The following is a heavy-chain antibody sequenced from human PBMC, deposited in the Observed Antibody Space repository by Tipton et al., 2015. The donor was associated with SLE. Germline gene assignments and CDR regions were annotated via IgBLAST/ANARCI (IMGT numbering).Heavy chain of an antibody. CDR3: ARGSTVVAPDS. Sequence: TLSLTCSVSGGSITSHYWTWIRQSPGKEFEWLAYVSYTGSATYNPSLRSRVSILLDTSENQFSLRQSSVTAADTAVYYCARGSTVVAPDSWGQGTLVTVSS. D-gene: IGHD4-23*01. CDR1: GGSITSHY. J-gene: IGHJ5*01. V-gene: IGHV4-59*08. CDR2: VSYTGSA.